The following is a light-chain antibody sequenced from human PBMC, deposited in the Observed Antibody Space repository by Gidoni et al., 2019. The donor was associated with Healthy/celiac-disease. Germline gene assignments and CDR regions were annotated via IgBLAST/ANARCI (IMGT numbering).Light chain of an antibody. CDR1: QSVSSSY. V-gene: IGKV3-20*01. Sequence: EIVLTQSPGTLSWSPGERATLSCRASQSVSSSYLAWYQQKPGQAPRLLIYGASSRATGIPDRFSGSVSGTDFTLTISRLEPEDFAVYYCQQYGSSPGTFGQGTKVEIK. J-gene: IGKJ1*01. CDR2: GAS. CDR3: QQYGSSPGT.